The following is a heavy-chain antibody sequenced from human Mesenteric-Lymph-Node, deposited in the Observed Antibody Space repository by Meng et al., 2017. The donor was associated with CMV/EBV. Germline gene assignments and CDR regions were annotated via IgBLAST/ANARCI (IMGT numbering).Heavy chain of an antibody. V-gene: IGHV4-34*01. CDR1: GGSFRGYY. J-gene: IGHJ4*02. CDR3: ARHQRWLKSEGGFNY. D-gene: IGHD4-23*01. CDR2: INHSGST. Sequence: HVRLQQVGAGPLNPSETLSLPCAVYGGSFRGYYWSWIRQPPGKGLEWIGEINHSGSTNYNPSLKSRVTISVDTSKNQFSLKLSSVTAADTAVYYCARHQRWLKSEGGFNYWGQGTLVTVSS.